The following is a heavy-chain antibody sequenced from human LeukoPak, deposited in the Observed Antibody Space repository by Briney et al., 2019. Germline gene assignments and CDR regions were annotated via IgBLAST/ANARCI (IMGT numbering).Heavy chain of an antibody. CDR2: IIPIFGTA. CDR3: ARDRFRGPAAPVETFDY. V-gene: IGHV1-69*05. D-gene: IGHD2-2*01. Sequence: ASVKVSCKASGGTLSSYAISWVRQAPGQGLEWMGRIIPIFGTANYAQKFQGRVTITTDESTSTAYMELSSLRSEDTAVYYCARDRFRGPAAPVETFDYWGQGTLVTVSS. J-gene: IGHJ4*02. CDR1: GGTLSSYA.